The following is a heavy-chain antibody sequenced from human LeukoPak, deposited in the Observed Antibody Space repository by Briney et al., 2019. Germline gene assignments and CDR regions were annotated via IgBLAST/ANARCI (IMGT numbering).Heavy chain of an antibody. CDR1: GYSFTRYF. V-gene: IGHV1-46*01. D-gene: IGHD3-10*01. J-gene: IGHJ4*02. Sequence: ASVKVSCKASGYSFTRYFIHWVRQAPGQGLEWMRIIIPSDGSTSYAQKFQGRVTMTRDTSTSTVYMELSSLRSEDTAVYYCARGKVVTMVRGVIITYFDYWGQGTLVTVSS. CDR3: ARGKVVTMVRGVIITYFDY. CDR2: IIPSDGST.